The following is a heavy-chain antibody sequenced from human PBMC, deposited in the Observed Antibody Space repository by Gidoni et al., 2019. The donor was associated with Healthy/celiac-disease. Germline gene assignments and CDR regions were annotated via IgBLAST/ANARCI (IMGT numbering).Heavy chain of an antibody. J-gene: IGHJ4*02. Sequence: QVQRVESVVGVVQPGRSLRLSFAASGFTFSSYAMHWVRQAPGKGLEWVAVISYDGSNKYYADSVKGRFTISRDNSKNTLYLQMNSLRAEDTAVYYCARDWKKALDYWGQGTLVTVSS. CDR2: ISYDGSNK. CDR3: ARDWKKALDY. V-gene: IGHV3-30-3*01. D-gene: IGHD1-1*01. CDR1: GFTFSSYA.